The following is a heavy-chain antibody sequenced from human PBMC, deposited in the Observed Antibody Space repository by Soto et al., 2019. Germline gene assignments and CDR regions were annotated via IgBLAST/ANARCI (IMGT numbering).Heavy chain of an antibody. Sequence: EVQLVESGGGLVQPGGSLRLSCAASGFTFSSYGMHWVRQAPGKGLVWVSRINSDGSSTSYADSVKGRFTISRDNAKNTLYLQMNSLRADDTAVYYCVRTSLVVAAATLEDYWVQGTLVTVSS. CDR3: VRTSLVVAAATLEDY. D-gene: IGHD2-15*01. J-gene: IGHJ4*02. CDR1: GFTFSSYG. V-gene: IGHV3-74*01. CDR2: INSDGSST.